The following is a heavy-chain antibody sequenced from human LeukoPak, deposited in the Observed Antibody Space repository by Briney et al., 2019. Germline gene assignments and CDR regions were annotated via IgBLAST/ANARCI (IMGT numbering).Heavy chain of an antibody. Sequence: GGSLRLSCAASGFTFSNYAMHWVRQAPGKGLERVAIISYDGNDKYYTDSVKGRFTISRDKSKNTLYLQMNSLRAEDTAVYYCARDRDTAMGLWGQGTLVTVPS. D-gene: IGHD5-18*01. CDR2: ISYDGNDK. CDR1: GFTFSNYA. V-gene: IGHV3-30-3*01. J-gene: IGHJ4*02. CDR3: ARDRDTAMGL.